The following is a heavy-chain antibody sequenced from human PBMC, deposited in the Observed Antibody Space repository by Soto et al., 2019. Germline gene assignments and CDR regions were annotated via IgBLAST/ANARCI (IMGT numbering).Heavy chain of an antibody. Sequence: DVQLVESGGGLVQPGGSVRLSCAGSGFAFSTFDIHWVRQAPGKGLEWVSGIGTLSDTFYAASVQCRFTISRQNAKNSVYLQMNSLRAGDTAFYYCARGRSFSYDSTPPPMFDPWGQGTLVTVSS. J-gene: IGHJ5*02. CDR1: GFAFSTFD. V-gene: IGHV3-13*01. CDR2: IGTLSDT. CDR3: ARGRSFSYDSTPPPMFDP. D-gene: IGHD3-10*01.